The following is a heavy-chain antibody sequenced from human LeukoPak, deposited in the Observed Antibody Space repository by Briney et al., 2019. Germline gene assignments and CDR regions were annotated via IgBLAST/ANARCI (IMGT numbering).Heavy chain of an antibody. CDR3: AKDPIAVAKSGYFDY. CDR1: GFTFSSYA. Sequence: GGSLRLSCAASGFTFSSYAMSWVRQAPGKGMEWVSAISGSGGSTYYADSVKGRFTISRDNSKNTLYLQMNSLRAEDTAVYYCAKDPIAVAKSGYFDYWGQGTLVTVSS. D-gene: IGHD6-19*01. V-gene: IGHV3-23*01. CDR2: ISGSGGST. J-gene: IGHJ4*02.